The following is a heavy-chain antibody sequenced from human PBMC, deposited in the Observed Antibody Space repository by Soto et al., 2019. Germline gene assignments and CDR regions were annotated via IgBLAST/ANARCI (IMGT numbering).Heavy chain of an antibody. J-gene: IGHJ6*02. Sequence: GGSLRLSCAASGFTFSNAWMNWVRQAPGKGLEWVGRIKSKTDGGTTDYAAPVKGRFTISRDDSKNTLYLQMNSLKTEDTAVYYCTTVTGGTMVRGVIVYYYYYGMDVWGQGTTVTVSS. CDR3: TTVTGGTMVRGVIVYYYYYGMDV. CDR1: GFTFSNAW. D-gene: IGHD3-10*01. CDR2: IKSKTDGGTT. V-gene: IGHV3-15*07.